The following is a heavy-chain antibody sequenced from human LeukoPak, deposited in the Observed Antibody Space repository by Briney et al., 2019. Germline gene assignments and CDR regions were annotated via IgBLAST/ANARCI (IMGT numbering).Heavy chain of an antibody. D-gene: IGHD3-22*01. V-gene: IGHV3-7*04. CDR1: GCTFSSYW. Sequence: WGSLTLSCAASGCTFSSYWMSWVRQAPGKGLEWVANIKQDGSDKYYVDSVKGRFTISRDNAKNSLYLQMNSLRAEDTAVYYCARDPYDSSWGLCYFDYWGQGNLVTVSS. CDR2: IKQDGSDK. CDR3: ARDPYDSSWGLCYFDY. J-gene: IGHJ4*02.